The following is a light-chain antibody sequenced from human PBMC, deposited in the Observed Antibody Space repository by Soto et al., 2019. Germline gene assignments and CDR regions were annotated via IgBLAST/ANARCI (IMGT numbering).Light chain of an antibody. Sequence: EVGLTQSPGTLSLSPGERATLSCRASQSVSSSYLAWYQQKPGQAPRLLIYAASSRATGVPDRFSGSGSGTDFTLTISRLEPEDFAVYYCQQYGSSLAWTFGQGT. CDR3: QQYGSSLAWT. V-gene: IGKV3-20*01. J-gene: IGKJ1*01. CDR2: AAS. CDR1: QSVSSSY.